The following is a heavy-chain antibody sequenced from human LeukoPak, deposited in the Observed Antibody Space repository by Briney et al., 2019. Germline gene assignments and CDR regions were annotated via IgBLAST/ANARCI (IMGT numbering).Heavy chain of an antibody. J-gene: IGHJ4*02. CDR1: GFTFSDYY. CDR3: ARAYSGYTYGYYY. V-gene: IGHV3-48*01. D-gene: IGHD5-18*01. CDR2: ISSSSSTT. Sequence: PGGSLRLSCAASGFTFSDYYMNWVRQPPGKGPEWVSYISSSSSTTYYADSVKGRFTIFRDNAKNSLYLQMNSLRAEDTAVYYCARAYSGYTYGYYYWGQGTLVTVSS.